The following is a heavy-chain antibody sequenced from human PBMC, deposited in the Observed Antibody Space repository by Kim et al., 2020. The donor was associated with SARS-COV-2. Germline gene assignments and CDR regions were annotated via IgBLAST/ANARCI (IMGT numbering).Heavy chain of an antibody. CDR3: ARGVVATISPYFDL. CDR1: GGSINSGGYF. V-gene: IGHV4-31*03. CDR2: IYNSGST. Sequence: SETLSLTCNVSGGSINSGGYFWSWIRQHPGKGLEWLGYIYNSGSTYYNPSLKSRIFISSDTSKNYFSLEMSSVTAADTAVYYCARGVVATISPYFDLWGPGTLVTVSS. D-gene: IGHD5-12*01. J-gene: IGHJ4*02.